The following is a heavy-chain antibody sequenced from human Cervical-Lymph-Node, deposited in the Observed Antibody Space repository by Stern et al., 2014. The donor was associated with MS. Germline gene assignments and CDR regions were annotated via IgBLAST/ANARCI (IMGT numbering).Heavy chain of an antibody. Sequence: VHLVESGGGVVQPGRSLRLSCAASGFTFSSYGMHWVRQAPGKGLEWVAVISYDGSNKYYADSVKGRFTISRDNSKNTLYLQMNSLRAEDTAVYYCAKDEAHYDILTGYLPDYWGQGTLVTVSS. CDR2: ISYDGSNK. J-gene: IGHJ4*02. CDR1: GFTFSSYG. D-gene: IGHD3-9*01. V-gene: IGHV3-30*18. CDR3: AKDEAHYDILTGYLPDY.